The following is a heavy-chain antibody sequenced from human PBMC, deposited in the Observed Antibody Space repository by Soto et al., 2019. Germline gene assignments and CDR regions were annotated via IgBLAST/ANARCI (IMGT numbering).Heavy chain of an antibody. D-gene: IGHD1-7*01. CDR1: GYTFITYG. Sequence: ASVKVSCKASGYTFITYGITWVRQAPAQGLEWMGWISVYNGDTNYAQKFQGRVTMTTDTSTSTAYMELRSLSSDDTAVYYCARGDLRQISRTRFDYWGQGTLVTVSS. CDR3: ARGDLRQISRTRFDY. V-gene: IGHV1-18*04. CDR2: ISVYNGDT. J-gene: IGHJ4*02.